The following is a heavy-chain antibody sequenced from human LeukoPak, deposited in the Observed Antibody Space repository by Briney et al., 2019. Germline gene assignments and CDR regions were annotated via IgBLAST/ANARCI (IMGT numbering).Heavy chain of an antibody. J-gene: IGHJ4*02. V-gene: IGHV4-59*01. D-gene: IGHD5-12*01. CDR3: AWGESGYDLGY. CDR1: GGSISSYY. Sequence: SETLSLTCTVSGGSISSYYWSWIRKPPGKGLEWIGYIYYSGSTNYNPSLKSRVTISVDTSKNQFSLKLSSVTAADTAVYYCAWGESGYDLGYWGQGTLVTVSS. CDR2: IYYSGST.